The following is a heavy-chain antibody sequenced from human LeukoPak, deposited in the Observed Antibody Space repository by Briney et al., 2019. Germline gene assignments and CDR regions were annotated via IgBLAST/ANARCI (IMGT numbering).Heavy chain of an antibody. CDR1: GGTFSSYA. Sequence: GSSVKVSCKASGGTFSSYAISWVRQAPGRGLEWMGRIIPIFGTANYAQKFQGRVTITTDESTSTAYMELSSLRSEDTAVYYCARDLEKYSSSWYGGDYWGQGTLVTVSS. V-gene: IGHV1-69*05. CDR2: IIPIFGTA. CDR3: ARDLEKYSSSWYGGDY. J-gene: IGHJ4*02. D-gene: IGHD6-13*01.